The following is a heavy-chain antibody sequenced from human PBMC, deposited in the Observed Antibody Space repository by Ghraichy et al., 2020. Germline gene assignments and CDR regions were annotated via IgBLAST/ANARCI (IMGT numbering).Heavy chain of an antibody. J-gene: IGHJ4*02. CDR3: ARRALAWGFFDF. V-gene: IGHV3-23*01. CDR2: IGGSGEST. D-gene: IGHD7-27*01. Sequence: GGSLRLSCAASGFTFSSYAMCWVRQAPGKGLEWVSCIGGSGESTFYADSVKGRFTISRDNSKNTLYLQMSSLRAEDTAIYYCARRALAWGFFDFWGQGTLVNVSS. CDR1: GFTFSSYA.